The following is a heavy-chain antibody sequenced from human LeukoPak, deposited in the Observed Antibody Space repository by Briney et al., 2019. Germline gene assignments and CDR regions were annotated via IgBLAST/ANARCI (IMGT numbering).Heavy chain of an antibody. V-gene: IGHV3-15*01. CDR2: IKSKTDGGTT. Sequence: GGSLRLSCAASGFTFSNAWMSWVRQAPGKGLEWVGRIKSKTDGGTTDYAAPVKGRFTISRDDSKNTLYLQMNSLKTEDTAVYYCTTGGWVTAVAGLRGAFDIWGQGTMVTVSS. D-gene: IGHD6-19*01. CDR1: GFTFSNAW. J-gene: IGHJ3*02. CDR3: TTGGWVTAVAGLRGAFDI.